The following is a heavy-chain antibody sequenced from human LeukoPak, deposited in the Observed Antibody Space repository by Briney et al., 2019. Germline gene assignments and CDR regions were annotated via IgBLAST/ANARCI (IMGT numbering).Heavy chain of an antibody. CDR1: GFTFSSHA. CDR3: AKGASGWYYFDY. Sequence: PGGPLRLSCAASGFTFSSHAMRWVRQPPGKGRGWVSAISGSGGSTYYADSVKGRFTISRDSSKNTLYLQMNSLRAEDTAVYYCAKGASGWYYFDYWGQGTLVTVSS. CDR2: ISGSGGST. D-gene: IGHD6-19*01. V-gene: IGHV3-23*01. J-gene: IGHJ4*02.